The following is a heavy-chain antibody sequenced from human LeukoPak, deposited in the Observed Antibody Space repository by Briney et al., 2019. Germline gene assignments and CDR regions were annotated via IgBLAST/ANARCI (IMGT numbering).Heavy chain of an antibody. J-gene: IGHJ4*02. CDR3: ARVVDSSSRYYFDY. Sequence: ASVKVSCKTSGYTFTGYYMHWVRQAPGQGLVWMGLINPDSGGTAYAQKFQGRVTMTRDPSISTAYMELSRLRSDDTAAYYCARVVDSSSRYYFDYWGQGTLVTVSS. V-gene: IGHV1-2*02. CDR2: INPDSGGT. CDR1: GYTFTGYY. D-gene: IGHD6-13*01.